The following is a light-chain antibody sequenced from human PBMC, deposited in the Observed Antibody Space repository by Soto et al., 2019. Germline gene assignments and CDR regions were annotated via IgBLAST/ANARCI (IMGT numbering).Light chain of an antibody. J-gene: IGKJ2*01. Sequence: DIVMTQSPLSLPVSPGEPASISCRSSQSLLHRNGYSSLDWYLQKPGQSPRLLIYLASTRASGVPDKFSASGSCTVFTLKISRVEAEDVGIYYCMQALQTPYSVGQGNKLEI. CDR1: QSLLHRNGYSS. CDR2: LAS. CDR3: MQALQTPYS. V-gene: IGKV2-28*01.